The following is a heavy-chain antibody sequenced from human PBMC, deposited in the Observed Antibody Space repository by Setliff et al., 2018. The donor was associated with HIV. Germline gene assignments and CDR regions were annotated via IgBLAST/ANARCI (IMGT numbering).Heavy chain of an antibody. Sequence: PSETLSLTCSVSGDSISSGSYYWSWIRQPPGKGLEWIGSIYYSGSTYYNPSLKSRVTISVDTSKNQFSLKLSSVTAADTAVYYCARHYNVNYYVRKDFDYWGQGTLVTVSS. V-gene: IGHV4-39*01. CDR2: IYYSGST. D-gene: IGHD1-26*01. J-gene: IGHJ4*02. CDR3: ARHYNVNYYVRKDFDY. CDR1: GDSISSGSYY.